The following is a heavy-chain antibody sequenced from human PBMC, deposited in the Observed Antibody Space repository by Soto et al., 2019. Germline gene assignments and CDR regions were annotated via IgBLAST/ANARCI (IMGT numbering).Heavy chain of an antibody. D-gene: IGHD5-18*01. CDR1: GFTFSSYA. Sequence: GGSLRLSCAASGFTFSSYAMHWVRQAPGKGLEWVAVISYDGSNKYYADSVKGRFIISRDNSKNTLYLQMNSLRAEDTAVYYCARDSRYSYGLIDYWGQGTLVTVSS. J-gene: IGHJ4*02. CDR3: ARDSRYSYGLIDY. V-gene: IGHV3-30-3*01. CDR2: ISYDGSNK.